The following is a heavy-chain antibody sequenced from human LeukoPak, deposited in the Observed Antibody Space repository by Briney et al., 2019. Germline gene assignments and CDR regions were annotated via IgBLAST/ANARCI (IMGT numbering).Heavy chain of an antibody. CDR1: GFTFSTYA. Sequence: GGSLRLSCTASGFTFSTYAITWVRQAPGKWLEWISSMSSGSSYIYYADSVRGRFTIARDNTKNSLFLVMNNLRTEDTAIYYCARDRPTGASRVFVVQGGQGTQVTVSS. CDR3: ARDRPTGASRVFVVQ. CDR2: MSSGSSYI. J-gene: IGHJ4*02. V-gene: IGHV3-21*06. D-gene: IGHD3-3*01.